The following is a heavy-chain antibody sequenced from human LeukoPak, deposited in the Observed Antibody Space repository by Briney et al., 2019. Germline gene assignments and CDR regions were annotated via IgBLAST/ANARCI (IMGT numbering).Heavy chain of an antibody. Sequence: GGSLRLSCAASGFTFSNYWMRWARQAPGKGLEWVANIHPDGSEKYYVDSVKGRFTISRDNAKNSLYLQMNSLRDEDTAVYCCAKDSHWAFDYWGQGILVTVSS. D-gene: IGHD7-27*01. J-gene: IGHJ4*02. CDR2: IHPDGSEK. CDR3: AKDSHWAFDY. CDR1: GFTFSNYW. V-gene: IGHV3-7*01.